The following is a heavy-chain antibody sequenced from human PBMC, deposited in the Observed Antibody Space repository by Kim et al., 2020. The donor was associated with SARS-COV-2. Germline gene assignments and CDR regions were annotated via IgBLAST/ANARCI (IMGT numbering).Heavy chain of an antibody. D-gene: IGHD3-16*01. V-gene: IGHV4-59*01. CDR2: ICCGGRT. CDR1: LGSISPYY. CDR3: ALLFYADNDPSCFFSL. Sequence: SETLSLTCAISLGSISPYYWSWIRQSPQGTLEWMGYICCGGRTNYNATLKSRLGMSLDTSNNLFSLTLTSVTPPAPPIYYCALLFYADNDPSCFFSLW. J-gene: IGHJ2*01.